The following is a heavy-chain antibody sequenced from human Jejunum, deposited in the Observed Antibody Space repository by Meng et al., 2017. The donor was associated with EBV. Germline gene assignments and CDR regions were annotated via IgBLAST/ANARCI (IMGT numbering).Heavy chain of an antibody. Sequence: QLPLQGPGPGLVKPSETRSLTCAVSGGSISSGGYSWHWIRQPPGKGLQWIGYIYYSGSAFYNPSLKSRVTLSVDRSKNQFSLNLSSVTAADTAVYYCARGAYFDYWGQGTLVTVSS. CDR3: ARGAYFDY. CDR1: GGSISSGGYS. J-gene: IGHJ4*02. CDR2: IYYSGSA. V-gene: IGHV4-30-2*01.